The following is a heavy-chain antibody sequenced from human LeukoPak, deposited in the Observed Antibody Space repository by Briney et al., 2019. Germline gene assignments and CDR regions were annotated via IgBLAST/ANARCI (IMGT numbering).Heavy chain of an antibody. CDR1: GYTFTGYF. Sequence: ASVTVSCKASGYTFTGYFIHWVRQPPGQGLEWMGWVDPDSGGTNYAQKFQGRVTMTRDTSVNTAYMELSRLTSDDTAVYFCARDTSGGARLGYWGQGTLVSVSS. CDR3: ARDTSGGARLGY. V-gene: IGHV1-2*02. D-gene: IGHD3-16*01. J-gene: IGHJ4*02. CDR2: VDPDSGGT.